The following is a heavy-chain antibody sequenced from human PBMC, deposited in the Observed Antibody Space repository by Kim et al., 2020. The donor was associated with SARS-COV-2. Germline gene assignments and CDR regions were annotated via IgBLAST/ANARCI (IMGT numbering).Heavy chain of an antibody. CDR1: GYVFTGYY. Sequence: ASVKVSCKASGYVFTGYYMHWVRQAPGQGLEWMGRINPNSGGTNYTQKFQGRVTMTRDTSISPAYMELSRLGSDDTAVYFCARGDIYGEFDYWGQGTLVTVSS. CDR2: INPNSGGT. CDR3: ARGDIYGEFDY. J-gene: IGHJ4*02. D-gene: IGHD3-9*01. V-gene: IGHV1-2*02.